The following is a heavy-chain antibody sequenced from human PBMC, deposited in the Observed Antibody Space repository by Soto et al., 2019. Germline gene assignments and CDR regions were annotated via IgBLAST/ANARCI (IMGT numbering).Heavy chain of an antibody. CDR2: IYYSGTT. CDR1: GDSVTSGSYY. J-gene: IGHJ4*02. Sequence: PSETLSLTCIVSGDSVTSGSYYWNWIRQPPGKGLEWIGSIYYSGTTDYNPSLKSRVTISVDTSKNQFSLKVNSVTAADTAVYYCARSGRPPSYYFDYWGQGTLDTVSS. CDR3: ARSGRPPSYYFDY. V-gene: IGHV4-61*01.